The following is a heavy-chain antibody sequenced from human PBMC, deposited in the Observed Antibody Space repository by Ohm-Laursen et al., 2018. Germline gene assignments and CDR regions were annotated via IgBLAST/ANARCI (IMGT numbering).Heavy chain of an antibody. Sequence: SDTLSLTCDVSGLSISNSNWWGWIRQPPGKGLEWVGYLYYSGTTYYNPSLKSRVTISVDTSKNQFSLKLSSVTAADTALYYCARGLWWFDPWGQGILVTVSS. CDR1: GLSISNSNW. CDR3: ARGLWWFDP. V-gene: IGHV4-28*03. J-gene: IGHJ5*02. CDR2: LYYSGTT.